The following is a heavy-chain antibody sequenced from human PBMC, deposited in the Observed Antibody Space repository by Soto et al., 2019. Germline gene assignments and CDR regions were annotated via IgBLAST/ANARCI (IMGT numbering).Heavy chain of an antibody. CDR2: IYYSGST. V-gene: IGHV4-39*01. CDR3: ARHAVHSRGFIDY. CDR1: GGSISSSSYY. J-gene: IGHJ4*02. Sequence: PSETLSLTCTVSGGSISSSSYYWGWIRQPPGKGLEWIGSIYYSGSTYYNPSLKSRVTISVDTSKSQFSLKLSSVTAADTAVYYCARHAVHSRGFIDYWGQVTLVTVS. D-gene: IGHD6-19*01.